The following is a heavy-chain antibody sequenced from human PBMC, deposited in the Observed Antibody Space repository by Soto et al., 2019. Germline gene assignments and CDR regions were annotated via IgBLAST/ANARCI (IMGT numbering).Heavy chain of an antibody. V-gene: IGHV3-23*05. CDR1: GFTFTNYL. D-gene: IGHD2-2*01. Sequence: EVQLLESGGDLVQPGGSLRLSCAASGFTFTNYLMTWVRQAPGKGLEWVSSIDKSGGDTYYADSEKGRFTISRDNSKHTLYLQMNGLRAQDTALYYCAKDTYSRSWYFWGQGTLVTVSS. CDR3: AKDTYSRSWYF. CDR2: IDKSGGDT. J-gene: IGHJ4*02.